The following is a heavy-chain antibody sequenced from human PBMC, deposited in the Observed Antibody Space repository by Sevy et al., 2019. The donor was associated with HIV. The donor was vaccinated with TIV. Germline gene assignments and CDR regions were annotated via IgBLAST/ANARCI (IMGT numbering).Heavy chain of an antibody. CDR2: IKQDGSEK. J-gene: IGHJ3*02. D-gene: IGHD5-18*01. CDR3: ARWRTAITAFDI. CDR1: GFTFSNFW. Sequence: GGSLRLSCAASGFTFSNFWMTWVRQAPGKGLEWVANIKQDGSEKYYVDSVRGRFTISRDNAKNSLYLQMNSLRAEDTAVYYCARWRTAITAFDIWGQGTMVTVSS. V-gene: IGHV3-7*01.